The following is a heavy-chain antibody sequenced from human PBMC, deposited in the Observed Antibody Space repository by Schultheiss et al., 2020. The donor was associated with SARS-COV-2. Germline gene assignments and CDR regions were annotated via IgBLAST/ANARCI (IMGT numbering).Heavy chain of an antibody. CDR1: GFTFSSHW. Sequence: GESLKISCAASGFTFSSHWMHWVRQAPGKGLVWVSRINRDGSSTTYADSVKGRFTISRDSAKNSLYLQMNSLRAEDTAVYYCARDGGSYGGPHHGMDVWGQGTTVTVSS. J-gene: IGHJ6*02. V-gene: IGHV3-74*01. CDR3: ARDGGSYGGPHHGMDV. CDR2: INRDGSST. D-gene: IGHD5-18*01.